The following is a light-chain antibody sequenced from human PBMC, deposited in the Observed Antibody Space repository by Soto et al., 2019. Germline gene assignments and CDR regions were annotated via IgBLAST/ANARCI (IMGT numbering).Light chain of an antibody. V-gene: IGKV1-39*01. CDR2: AAS. CDR1: QSVKKY. CDR3: QQSFSTPLS. Sequence: DIQMTQSPSSLSASLGDRVSISCRASQSVKKYLNWYQQKPGNVPTLLIYAASTLQDGVPSRFNGSGFGTDFTVTITNLQPEDVATYYCQQSFSTPLSFGGGTKVEIK. J-gene: IGKJ4*01.